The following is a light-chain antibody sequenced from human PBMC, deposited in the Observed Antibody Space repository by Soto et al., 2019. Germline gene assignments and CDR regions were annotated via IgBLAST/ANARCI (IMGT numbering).Light chain of an antibody. Sequence: DIKMNQSPSSLSASVGDRVTITCRASHSISSNLNWYQQKPAKAPKLLIYAASSLQSGVPSRFSGSGSVTDFTLTISSLQPEDFATYYCQQSYSTLWTFGQGTKVDIK. CDR2: AAS. J-gene: IGKJ1*01. CDR1: HSISSN. V-gene: IGKV1-39*01. CDR3: QQSYSTLWT.